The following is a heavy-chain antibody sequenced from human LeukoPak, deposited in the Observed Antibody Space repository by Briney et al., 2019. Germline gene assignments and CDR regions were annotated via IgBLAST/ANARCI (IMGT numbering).Heavy chain of an antibody. J-gene: IGHJ4*02. CDR2: ISYDGNNK. Sequence: GGSLRLSCAASGFTFSSYSMHWVRQAPGKGLEWVAVISYDGNNKYYADSVKGRFTISRDNSKNTLYLQMNSLRAEDTAVYYCARDGDSDYIFSYYFDYWGQGTLVTVSS. CDR1: GFTFSSYS. V-gene: IGHV3-30*04. CDR3: ARDGDSDYIFSYYFDY. D-gene: IGHD2-21*02.